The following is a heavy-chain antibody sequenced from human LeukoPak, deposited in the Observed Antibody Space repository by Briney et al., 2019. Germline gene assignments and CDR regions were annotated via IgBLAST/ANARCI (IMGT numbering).Heavy chain of an antibody. V-gene: IGHV4-59*01. CDR1: GGSISSYY. J-gene: IGHJ5*02. CDR3: AREGMAGHPRNWFDP. D-gene: IGHD6-19*01. CDR2: IYYSGST. Sequence: SETLSLTCTVSGGSISSYYWSWIRQPPGKGLEWIGYIYYSGSTNYNPSLKSRVTISVDMSKNQFSLKLSSVTAADTAVYYCAREGMAGHPRNWFDPWGQGTLVTVSS.